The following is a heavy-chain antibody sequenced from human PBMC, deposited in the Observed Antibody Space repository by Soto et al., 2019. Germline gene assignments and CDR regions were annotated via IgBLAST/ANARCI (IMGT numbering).Heavy chain of an antibody. CDR1: GVSISSSSYY. CDR2: IYYSGST. J-gene: IGHJ4*02. D-gene: IGHD3-10*01. V-gene: IGHV4-39*01. CDR3: ARLLWFGEPNFDY. Sequence: PSETLSLTCTVSGVSISSSSYYWGWIRQPPGKGLEWIGSIYYSGSTYYNPSLKSRVTISVDTSKNQFSLKLSSVTAADTAVYYCARLLWFGEPNFDYWGQGTLVTVSS.